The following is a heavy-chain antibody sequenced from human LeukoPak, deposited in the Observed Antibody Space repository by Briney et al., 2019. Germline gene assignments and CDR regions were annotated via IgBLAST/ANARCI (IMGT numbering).Heavy chain of an antibody. V-gene: IGHV4-59*01. CDR1: GGSISNYY. Sequence: SETLSLTCSVSGGSISNYYWSWVRQPPGKGLEWIGYIYYSGSTNYNPSLKSRVSISVDTSKNQFSLKLSSVIAADTAVYYCARLGQWRAFDIWGQGTMVTVSS. D-gene: IGHD6-19*01. J-gene: IGHJ3*02. CDR3: ARLGQWRAFDI. CDR2: IYYSGST.